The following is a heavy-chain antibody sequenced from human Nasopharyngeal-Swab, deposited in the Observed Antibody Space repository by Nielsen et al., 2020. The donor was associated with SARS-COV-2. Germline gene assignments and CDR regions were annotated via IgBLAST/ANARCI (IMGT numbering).Heavy chain of an antibody. J-gene: IGHJ3*01. CDR3: AKPFWSGYYSGDSFDF. CDR2: ISGDGDSA. Sequence: WIRQPPGKGLEWVSLISGDGDSASYRDSVKSRFTISRENNKNSLYLQMNSLTVEDTALYYCAKPFWSGYYSGDSFDFWGQGTMVTVSS. V-gene: IGHV3-43*02. D-gene: IGHD3-3*01.